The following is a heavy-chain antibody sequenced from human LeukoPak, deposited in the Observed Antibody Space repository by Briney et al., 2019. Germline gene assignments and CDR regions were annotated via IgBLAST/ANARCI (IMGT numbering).Heavy chain of an antibody. V-gene: IGHV1-69*13. CDR1: GGTFSSYA. CDR2: IIPIFGTA. J-gene: IGHJ4*02. Sequence: SVKVSCKASGGTFSSYAINWVRQAPGQGLEWMGGIIPIFGTANYAQKFQGRVTITADESTSTAYMELSSLRSEDTAVYYCARDPYDSSGYGYWGQGTLVTVSS. D-gene: IGHD3-22*01. CDR3: ARDPYDSSGYGY.